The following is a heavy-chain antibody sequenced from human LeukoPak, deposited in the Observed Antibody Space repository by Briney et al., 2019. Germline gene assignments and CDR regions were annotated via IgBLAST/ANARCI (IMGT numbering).Heavy chain of an antibody. D-gene: IGHD6-13*01. CDR1: GFTVSSNY. CDR3: ARATQSAAGYFQH. J-gene: IGHJ1*01. CDR2: IYSGGST. V-gene: IGHV3-53*01. Sequence: GGSLRLSCAASGFTVSSNYMSWVRQAPGKGLEWVSVIYSGGSTYCADSVKGRFTISRDTSKNTLYLQMNSLRAEDTAVYYCARATQSAAGYFQHWGQGTLVTVSS.